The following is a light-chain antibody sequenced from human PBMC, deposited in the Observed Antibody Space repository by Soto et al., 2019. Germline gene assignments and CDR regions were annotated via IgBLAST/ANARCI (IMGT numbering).Light chain of an antibody. J-gene: IGLJ2*01. CDR2: DVS. V-gene: IGLV2-14*03. Sequence: QSALTQPASVSGSPGQSITISCTGTSSDVGGYNYVSWYQHHPGKAPKYIIYDVSSRPSGVSNRFSGSKSGNTASLTISVLQAEDEADYYCSSYTAGTTLEVFGGGTQLTVL. CDR3: SSYTAGTTLEV. CDR1: SSDVGGYNY.